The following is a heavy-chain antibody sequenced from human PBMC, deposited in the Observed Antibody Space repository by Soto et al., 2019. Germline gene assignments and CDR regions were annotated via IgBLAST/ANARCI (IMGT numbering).Heavy chain of an antibody. V-gene: IGHV3-48*01. CDR3: ARDLKKIFGVVPLDY. Sequence: PGGSLRLSCAASGFTFSSYSTNWVRQAPGKGLEWVSYISSSSSTIYYADSVKGRFTISRDNAKNSLYLQMNSLRAEDTAVYYCARDLKKIFGVVPLDYWGQGTLVTVS. J-gene: IGHJ4*02. CDR1: GFTFSSYS. D-gene: IGHD3-3*01. CDR2: ISSSSSTI.